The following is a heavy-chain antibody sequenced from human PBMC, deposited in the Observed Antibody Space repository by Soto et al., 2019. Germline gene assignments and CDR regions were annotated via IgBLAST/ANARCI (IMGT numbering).Heavy chain of an antibody. CDR1: GFTFRSYS. CDR3: ARSYDYVWGSYRPNFDY. Sequence: GGSLRLSCAASGFTFRSYSMNWVRQAPGKGLEWVSYISSSNRTINYADSVKGRFIISRDKAKNSLYLQMHSLRDEDTAVYYCARSYDYVWGSYRPNFDYWGQGTLVTVSS. D-gene: IGHD3-16*02. J-gene: IGHJ4*02. CDR2: ISSSNRTI. V-gene: IGHV3-48*02.